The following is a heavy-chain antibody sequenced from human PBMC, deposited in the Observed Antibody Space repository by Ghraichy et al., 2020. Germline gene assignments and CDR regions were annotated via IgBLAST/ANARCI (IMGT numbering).Heavy chain of an antibody. D-gene: IGHD1-7*01. CDR2: ISDNGYDT. J-gene: IGHJ4*02. V-gene: IGHV3-23*01. CDR3: AKGRPRVSGITRSFDH. Sequence: GESLNISCATSGFTFSNFALTWVRQAPGKGLEWVSVISDNGYDTFYADAVEGRFTISRDYSKNTLYLQMNSLRVEDTAIYFCAKGRPRVSGITRSFDHWGQGTLVTVSS. CDR1: GFTFSNFA.